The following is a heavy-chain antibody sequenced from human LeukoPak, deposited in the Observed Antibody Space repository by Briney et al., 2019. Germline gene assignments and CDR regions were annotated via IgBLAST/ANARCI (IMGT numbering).Heavy chain of an antibody. D-gene: IGHD6-13*01. Sequence: SETLSLTCAVYGGSFSGYDWSWIRQPPGKGLEWIGEINHSGSTNYNLSLKSRVTISVDTSKKQFSLKVSSVTAADTAVYYCARGYPAAGFNYWGQGTLVTVSS. V-gene: IGHV4-34*01. CDR3: ARGYPAAGFNY. J-gene: IGHJ4*02. CDR2: INHSGST. CDR1: GGSFSGYD.